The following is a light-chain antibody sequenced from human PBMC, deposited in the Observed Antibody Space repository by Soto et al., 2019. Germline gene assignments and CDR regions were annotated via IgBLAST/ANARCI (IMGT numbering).Light chain of an antibody. J-gene: IGKJ5*01. Sequence: DIQMTQSPSTLSASIGDRVTITCRASQSISSWLAWYQQKPGKAPKLLIYKASSLESGVSSRFSGRGSGTDFTLTISGLQPDDFATYYCQQYHTFSIAFGQGTRLEIK. CDR1: QSISSW. CDR3: QQYHTFSIA. V-gene: IGKV1-5*03. CDR2: KAS.